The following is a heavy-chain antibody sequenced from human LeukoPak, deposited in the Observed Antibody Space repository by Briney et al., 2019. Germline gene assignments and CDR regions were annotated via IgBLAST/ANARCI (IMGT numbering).Heavy chain of an antibody. CDR2: MNPNSGNT. CDR3: ARALGYCSGGSCFARDNWFDP. Sequence: ASVKVSCKASGYTFTSYDINWVRQATGQGLEWMGWMNPNSGNTGYAQKFQGRVTMTRNTSISTAYMELSSLRSEDTAVYYCARALGYCSGGSCFARDNWFDPWGQGTLVTVSS. CDR1: GYTFTSYD. J-gene: IGHJ5*02. D-gene: IGHD2-15*01. V-gene: IGHV1-8*01.